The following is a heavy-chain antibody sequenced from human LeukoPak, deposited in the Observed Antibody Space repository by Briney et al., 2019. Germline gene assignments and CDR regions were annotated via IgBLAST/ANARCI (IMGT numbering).Heavy chain of an antibody. J-gene: IGHJ6*02. CDR1: GFTVSSNY. D-gene: IGHD3-9*01. V-gene: IGHV3-48*01. CDR2: ISSSSSTI. CDR3: ARGPDILTPYYYYGMDV. Sequence: GGSLRLSCAASGFTVSSNYMSWVRQAPGKGLEWVSYISSSSSTIYYADSVKGRFTISRDNAKNSLYLQMNSLRAEDTAVYYCARGPDILTPYYYYGMDVWGQGTTVTVSS.